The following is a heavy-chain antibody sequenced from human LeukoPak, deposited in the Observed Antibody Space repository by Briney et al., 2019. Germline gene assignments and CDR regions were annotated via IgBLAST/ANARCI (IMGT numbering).Heavy chain of an antibody. CDR1: GFTFSTYN. CDR2: ITSSSTYI. D-gene: IGHD1-26*01. Sequence: GESLRLSCAASGFTFSTYNMNWVRQAPGKGLEWVSSITSSSTYIYYADSVKGRFTISRDNAKNSLYLRMNSLRDEDTAVYYCARDPYSGSYGDYYYYYMDVWGKGTTVTIS. V-gene: IGHV3-21*01. CDR3: ARDPYSGSYGDYYYYYMDV. J-gene: IGHJ6*03.